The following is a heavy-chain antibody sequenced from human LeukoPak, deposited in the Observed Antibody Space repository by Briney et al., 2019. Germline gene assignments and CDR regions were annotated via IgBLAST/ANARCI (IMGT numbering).Heavy chain of an antibody. CDR2: ISYDGSNK. V-gene: IGHV3-30*18. CDR3: ANLEDYYDSSGYLTEYFDY. CDR1: GFTFSSYG. Sequence: GGSLRLSCAASGFTFSSYGMHWVRQAPGKGLEWVAVISYDGSNKYYADSVKGRFTISRDNSKNTLYLQMNSLRAEDTAVYYCANLEDYYDSSGYLTEYFDYWGQGTLVTVSS. D-gene: IGHD3-22*01. J-gene: IGHJ4*02.